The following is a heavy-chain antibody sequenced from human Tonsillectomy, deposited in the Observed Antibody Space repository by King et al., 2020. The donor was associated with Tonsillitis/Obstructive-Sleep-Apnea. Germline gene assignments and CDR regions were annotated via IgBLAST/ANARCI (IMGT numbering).Heavy chain of an antibody. CDR2: ISSSSSYT. Sequence: VQLVESGGGLVKPGGSLRLSCAASGFTFSDYYMSWIRQAPGKGLEWVSYISSSSSYTNYADSVKGRFTISRDNAKSSLYLQMNSLSAEDTAVYYCARDLGQLEPFDYWGQGTLVTVSS. D-gene: IGHD1-1*01. V-gene: IGHV3-11*06. CDR1: GFTFSDYY. CDR3: ARDLGQLEPFDY. J-gene: IGHJ4*02.